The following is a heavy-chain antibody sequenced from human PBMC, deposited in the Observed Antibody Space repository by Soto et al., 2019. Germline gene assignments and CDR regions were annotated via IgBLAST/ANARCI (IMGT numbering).Heavy chain of an antibody. D-gene: IGHD3-3*01. V-gene: IGHV4-31*03. CDR1: GGSISSGGYY. CDR2: IYYSGST. J-gene: IGHJ6*02. CDR3: ARNKLRFYDYYYYGMDV. Sequence: SETLSLTCTVSGGSISSGGYYWSWIRQHPGKGLEWIGYIYYSGSTYYNPSLKSRVTISVDTSKNQFSLKLSSVTAADTAVYYCARNKLRFYDYYYYGMDVWGQGTTVTVSS.